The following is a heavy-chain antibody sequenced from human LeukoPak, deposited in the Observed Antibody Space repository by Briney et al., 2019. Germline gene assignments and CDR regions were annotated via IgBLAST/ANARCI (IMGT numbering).Heavy chain of an antibody. J-gene: IGHJ4*02. D-gene: IGHD6-19*01. Sequence: GGSLRLSCAASGFTFSSYSMNWVRQAPGKGLEWVSYISSSSTIYYADSVKGRFTISRDNAKNSLYLQMNSLRAEDTAVYYCASFVSGWYNNYWGQGTLVTVSS. CDR3: ASFVSGWYNNY. CDR1: GFTFSSYS. V-gene: IGHV3-48*01. CDR2: ISSSSTI.